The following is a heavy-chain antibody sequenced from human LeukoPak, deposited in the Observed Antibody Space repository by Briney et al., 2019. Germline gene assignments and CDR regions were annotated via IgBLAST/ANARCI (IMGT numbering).Heavy chain of an antibody. CDR2: IGTAGDT. D-gene: IGHD6-13*01. CDR1: GFTFSSYD. V-gene: IGHV3-13*01. CDR3: ARGGSSSWYPLDYFDY. J-gene: IGHJ4*02. Sequence: GGSLRLSCAASGFTFSSYDMHWVRHATGKGLEWVSAIGTAGDTYYPGSVKGRFTISRENAKNSLYLQMNSLRAGDTAVYYCARGGSSSWYPLDYFDYWGQGTLVTVSS.